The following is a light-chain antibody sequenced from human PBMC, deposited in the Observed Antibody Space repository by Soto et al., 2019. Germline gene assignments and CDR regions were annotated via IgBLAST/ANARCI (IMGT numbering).Light chain of an antibody. CDR2: VVS. Sequence: QSALTQPPSASGSPGQSVTISCTGTSSDVGGYNYVSWYQQHPGKAPKLMIYVVSKRPSGVPDRFSGSKSGNTASLTVSGLQAEDEADYYCSSYAGSNNWAVFGGGTQLTVL. J-gene: IGLJ7*01. V-gene: IGLV2-8*01. CDR1: SSDVGGYNY. CDR3: SSYAGSNNWAV.